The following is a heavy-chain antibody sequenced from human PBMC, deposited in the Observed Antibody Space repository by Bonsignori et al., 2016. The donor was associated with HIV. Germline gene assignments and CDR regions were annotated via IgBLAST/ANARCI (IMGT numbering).Heavy chain of an antibody. CDR2: IYPGDSDT. Sequence: VRQMPGKGLEWMGIIYPGDSDTRYSPSFQGQVTISADKSISTAYLQWSSLKASDTAMYYCARRWQQLVRDDAFDIWGQGTMVTVSS. D-gene: IGHD6-13*01. V-gene: IGHV5-51*01. J-gene: IGHJ3*02. CDR3: ARRWQQLVRDDAFDI.